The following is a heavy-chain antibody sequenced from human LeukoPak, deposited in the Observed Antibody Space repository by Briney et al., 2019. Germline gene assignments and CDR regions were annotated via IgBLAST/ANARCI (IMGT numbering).Heavy chain of an antibody. V-gene: IGHV3-30*04. CDR3: ARGPGYCSSTSCSGLDP. J-gene: IGHJ5*02. Sequence: GGSLRLSCAASGFTFSIYAMHWVRQAPGKGLEWVAVISYDGSNKYYADSVKGRFTISRDNSKNTLYLQMNSLRAEDTAVYYCARGPGYCSSTSCSGLDPWGQGTLVTVSS. CDR1: GFTFSIYA. D-gene: IGHD2-2*01. CDR2: ISYDGSNK.